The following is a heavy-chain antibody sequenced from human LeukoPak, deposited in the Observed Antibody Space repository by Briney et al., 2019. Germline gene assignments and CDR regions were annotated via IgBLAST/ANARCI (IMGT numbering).Heavy chain of an antibody. CDR2: ISSSSSYI. CDR3: ARDYGDYVGEFDY. J-gene: IGHJ4*02. V-gene: IGHV3-21*01. CDR1: XXTFSXYS. Sequence: SXRLSCXXXXXTFSXYSMNWVRQAPGKGLEWVSSISSSSSYIYYADSVKGRFTISRDNAKNSLYLQMNSLRAEDTAVYYCARDYGDYVGEFDYWGQGTLVTVSS. D-gene: IGHD4-17*01.